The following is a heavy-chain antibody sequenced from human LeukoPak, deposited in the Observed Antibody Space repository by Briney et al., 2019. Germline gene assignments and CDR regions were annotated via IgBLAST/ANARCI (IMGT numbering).Heavy chain of an antibody. D-gene: IGHD3-9*01. Sequence: ASVKVSCKASGYTFTGYYMHWVRQAPGQGLEWVGCINANSGGTNYAQKFQGRVTMTRDTSISTAYMELSRLRSDDTAVYCCARSSRYDIWTGYPYWGQGTLVTVSP. CDR1: GYTFTGYY. CDR2: INANSGGT. V-gene: IGHV1-2*02. J-gene: IGHJ4*02. CDR3: ARSSRYDIWTGYPY.